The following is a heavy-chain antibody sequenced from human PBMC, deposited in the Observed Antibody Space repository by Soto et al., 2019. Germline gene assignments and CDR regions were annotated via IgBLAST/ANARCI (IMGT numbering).Heavy chain of an antibody. CDR2: ISYDGSNK. D-gene: IGHD3-3*01. CDR1: GFTFSSYG. CDR3: AKDLYYDFWSGYPDY. Sequence: QVQLVESGGGVVQPGRSLRLSCAASGFTFSSYGMHWVCQAPGKGLEWVAVISYDGSNKYYADSVKGRFTISRDNSKNTLYLQMNSLRAEDTAVYYCAKDLYYDFWSGYPDYWGQGTLVTVSS. V-gene: IGHV3-30*18. J-gene: IGHJ4*02.